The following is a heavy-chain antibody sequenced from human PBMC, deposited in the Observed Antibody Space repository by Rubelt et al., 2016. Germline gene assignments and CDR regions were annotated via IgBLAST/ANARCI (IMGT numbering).Heavy chain of an antibody. D-gene: IGHD2-15*01. CDR1: GYSIRSGYY. CDR3: ATHSPANDY. J-gene: IGHJ4*02. Sequence: QVQLQESGPGLVKPSETLSLTCTVSGYSIRSGYYWGWIRQPPGKGLEWIGSIYHSGSTYYNSSLKSRVTISVDTAKNQFCRKLSSVTAADTAVYYCATHSPANDYWGQGTLVTVSS. CDR2: IYHSGST. V-gene: IGHV4-38-2*02.